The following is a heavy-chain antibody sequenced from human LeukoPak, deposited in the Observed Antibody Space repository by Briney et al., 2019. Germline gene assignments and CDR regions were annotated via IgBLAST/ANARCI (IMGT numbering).Heavy chain of an antibody. J-gene: IGHJ6*03. D-gene: IGHD6-13*01. V-gene: IGHV4-59*01. Sequence: SETLSLTCTVSGGSISSYYWSWIRQPPRKGLGWVWYIYFSGSTNYNPSLKNRVTISVDTSKNQFSLKLSSVTAADTAVYYCARVTYGSSPDYYYYYYMDVWGKGTTVTVSS. CDR2: IYFSGST. CDR3: ARVTYGSSPDYYYYYYMDV. CDR1: GGSISSYY.